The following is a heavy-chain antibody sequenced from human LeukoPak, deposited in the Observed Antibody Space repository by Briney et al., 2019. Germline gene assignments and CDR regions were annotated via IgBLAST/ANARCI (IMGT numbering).Heavy chain of an antibody. D-gene: IGHD5-18*01. CDR2: ISYDGSNK. CDR1: GFTFSSYG. CDR3: AKDLIAYSYGHAGRSNFDY. V-gene: IGHV3-30*18. Sequence: PGGSLRLSCAASGFTFSSYGTHWVRQAPGKGLEWVAVISYDGSNKYYADSVKGRFTISRDNSKNTLYLQMNSLRAEDTAVYYCAKDLIAYSYGHAGRSNFDYWGQGTLVTVSS. J-gene: IGHJ4*02.